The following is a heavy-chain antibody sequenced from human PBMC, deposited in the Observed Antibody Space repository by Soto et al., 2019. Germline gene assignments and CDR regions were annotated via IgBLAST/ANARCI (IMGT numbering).Heavy chain of an antibody. CDR1: GSSHTAHF. Sequence: ASVPVSRKASGSSHTAHFLHYLRHAPGQGLGWRGWINPNSGSTNYTPKVQGRVTLTMHTSITTVYMELNRLTSEDTAVYFCARGGSCYEYWGQGTLVTVSS. V-gene: IGHV1-2*02. D-gene: IGHD6-13*01. CDR2: INPNSGST. J-gene: IGHJ4*02. CDR3: ARGGSCYEY.